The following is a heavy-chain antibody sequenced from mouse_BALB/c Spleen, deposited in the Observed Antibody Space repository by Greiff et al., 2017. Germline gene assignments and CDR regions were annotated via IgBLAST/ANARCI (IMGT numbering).Heavy chain of an antibody. D-gene: IGHD2-1*01. V-gene: IGHV1S127*01. Sequence: VQLQQPGAELVKPGASVKMSCKASGYTFTSYWMHWVKQRPGQGLEWIGVIDPSDSYTSYNQKFKGKATLTVDTSSSTAYMQLSSLTSEDSAVYYCTRNGNYGAMDYWGQGTSVTVSS. CDR3: TRNGNYGAMDY. J-gene: IGHJ4*01. CDR2: IDPSDSYT. CDR1: GYTFTSYW.